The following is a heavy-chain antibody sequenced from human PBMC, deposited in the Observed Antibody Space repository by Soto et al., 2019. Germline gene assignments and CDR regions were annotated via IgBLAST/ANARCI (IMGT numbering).Heavy chain of an antibody. D-gene: IGHD3-22*01. CDR1: GYTFTSYD. CDR3: ARGRTMITILGPLWY. Sequence: VASVKVSCKXSGYTFTSYDINWVRQATGQGLERMGWMNPNSGNTGYAQKFQGRVTMTRNTSISTAYMELSSLRSEDTAVYYCARGRTMITILGPLWYWGQGTLVTVSS. V-gene: IGHV1-8*01. CDR2: MNPNSGNT. J-gene: IGHJ4*02.